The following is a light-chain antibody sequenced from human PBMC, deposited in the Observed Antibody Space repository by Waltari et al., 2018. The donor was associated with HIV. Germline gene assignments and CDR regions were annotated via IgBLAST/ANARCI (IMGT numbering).Light chain of an antibody. Sequence: SYELTQPLSVSVALGQTARITCGGKNIGYKSVHWYQQETGQAPVLVIYNDKDRPSGIPERFSGSKSGNTATLTITGAQAGDEADYFCQVWDTTTVFGGGTNLTVL. CDR1: NIGYKS. J-gene: IGLJ2*01. CDR2: NDK. CDR3: QVWDTTTV. V-gene: IGLV3-9*02.